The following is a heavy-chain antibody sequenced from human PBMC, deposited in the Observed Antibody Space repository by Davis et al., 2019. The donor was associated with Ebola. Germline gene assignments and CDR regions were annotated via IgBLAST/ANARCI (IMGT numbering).Heavy chain of an antibody. CDR2: FDPEDGEA. Sequence: ASVKVSCKVSGYTLAELSIHWVRQAPGKGLEWMGSFDPEDGEAIYAQKFQGRVTMTRNTSISTAYMELSSLRSEDTAVYYCARELAAPDGSWGQGTLVTVSS. J-gene: IGHJ4*02. CDR1: GYTLAELS. CDR3: ARELAAPDGS. D-gene: IGHD6-13*01. V-gene: IGHV1-24*01.